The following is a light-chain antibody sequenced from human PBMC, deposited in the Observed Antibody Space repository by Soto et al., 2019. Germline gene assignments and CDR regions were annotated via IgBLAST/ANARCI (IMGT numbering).Light chain of an antibody. CDR1: QSVSSTF. CDR2: GAS. Sequence: DIVLTQSPGTLSLSPGERATLSCRASQSVSSTFFAWYQQKPGQAPRLLMFGASNRATGIPDRFSGSGSGTDFTLTISSLEPKDFEMYYCQHYGTSPRGTFGKGTKVEVK. CDR3: QHYGTSPRGT. J-gene: IGKJ1*01. V-gene: IGKV3-20*01.